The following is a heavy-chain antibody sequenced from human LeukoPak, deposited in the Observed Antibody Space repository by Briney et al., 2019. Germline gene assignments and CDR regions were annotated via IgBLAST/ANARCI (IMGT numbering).Heavy chain of an antibody. CDR3: ARRVIAAAGHYYFDY. V-gene: IGHV4-61*02. J-gene: IGHJ4*02. Sequence: SETLPLTCTVSGGSISSGSYYWRWIRQPAGKGLEWIGRIYTSGSTNYNPSLKSRFTISVDTSKNQFSLKLSSVTAADTAVYYCARRVIAAAGHYYFDYWGQGTLVTVSS. D-gene: IGHD6-13*01. CDR2: IYTSGST. CDR1: GGSISSGSYY.